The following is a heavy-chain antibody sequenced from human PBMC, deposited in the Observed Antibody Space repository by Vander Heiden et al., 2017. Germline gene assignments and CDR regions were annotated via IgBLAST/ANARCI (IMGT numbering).Heavy chain of an antibody. CDR2: INPTGSAI. V-gene: IGHV3-11*01. CDR3: AKDRGDARLHFDY. Sequence: QVQLVESGGGVVKPGGSLRLSCTASGFTFSDYYMSWIRQAPGKGLEWVSSINPTGSAIYSAVAVKGRFPISRDNAKNSMYLQMNRMRTEDTAIYYFAKDRGDARLHFDYWGRVTLVSVSS. D-gene: IGHD6-6*01. CDR1: GFTFSDYY. J-gene: IGHJ4*01.